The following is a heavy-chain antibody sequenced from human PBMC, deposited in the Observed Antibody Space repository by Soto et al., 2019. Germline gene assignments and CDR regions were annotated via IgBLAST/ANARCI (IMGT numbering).Heavy chain of an antibody. J-gene: IGHJ3*01. V-gene: IGHV3-21*01. D-gene: IGHD1-26*01. CDR2: INGSSNYT. CDR1: GFTFNTYS. CDR3: VREAGVVGATSAFDF. Sequence: EVQLVESGGGLVKPGGSLKLSYAAAGFTFNTYSMNWVRQAPGKGQEWVSSINGSSNYTYYADSVKGRFTISRDNAKNSLYLEMNSLRVEDTAVYYCVREAGVVGATSAFDFWGQGTMVTVSS.